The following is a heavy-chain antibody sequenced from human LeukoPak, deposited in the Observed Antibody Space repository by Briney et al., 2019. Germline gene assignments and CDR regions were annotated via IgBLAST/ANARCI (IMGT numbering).Heavy chain of an antibody. CDR2: ISAYNGNT. V-gene: IGHV1-18*01. CDR3: ARARYYGSGGDY. CDR1: GYTFTSYV. J-gene: IGHJ4*02. D-gene: IGHD3-10*01. Sequence: ASVKVSCKASGYTFTSYVISWVRQAPGQGLEWMGWISAYNGNTNYAQKLQGRVTMTTDTSMSTAYMELRSLRSDDTAVYYCARARYYGSGGDYWGQGTLVTVSS.